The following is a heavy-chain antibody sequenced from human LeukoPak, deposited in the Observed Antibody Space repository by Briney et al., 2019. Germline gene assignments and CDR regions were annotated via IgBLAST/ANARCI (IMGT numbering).Heavy chain of an antibody. Sequence: ETLSLTCAVYGGSFSGYYWSWIRQPPGKGLEWVSIISGSGGTTFYAESVKGRFIISRDNSKNTLYLQMNSLRVEDTAIYYCAKDGSGWPKGDFDYWGQGTLVTVSS. V-gene: IGHV3-23*01. J-gene: IGHJ4*02. CDR1: GGSFSGYY. CDR3: AKDGSGWPKGDFDY. CDR2: ISGSGGTT. D-gene: IGHD6-19*01.